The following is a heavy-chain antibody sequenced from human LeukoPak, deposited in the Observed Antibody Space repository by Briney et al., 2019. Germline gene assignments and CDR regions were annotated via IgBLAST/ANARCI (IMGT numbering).Heavy chain of an antibody. CDR1: GYTFTSYF. Sequence: ASVKVSCKASGYTFTSYFMHWVRQAPGQGLEWMGWINPNSGGTNYAQKFQGRVTMTRDTSISTAYMELSRLRSDDTAVYYCARGSYGSGSYPTPDDAFDIWGQGTMVTVSS. CDR2: INPNSGGT. CDR3: ARGSYGSGSYPTPDDAFDI. V-gene: IGHV1-2*02. J-gene: IGHJ3*02. D-gene: IGHD3-10*01.